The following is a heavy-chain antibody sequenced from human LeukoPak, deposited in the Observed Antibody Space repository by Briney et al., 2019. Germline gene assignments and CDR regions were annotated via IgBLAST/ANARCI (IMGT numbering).Heavy chain of an antibody. CDR2: IYHIGST. J-gene: IGHJ4*02. CDR1: GYSISSGYY. V-gene: IGHV4-38-2*02. Sequence: SETLSLTCAVSGYSISSGYYGGWIRQPPGKGLEWIGSIYHIGSTYYNPSLTSRVTRSVATSKNQFSLKLSSVIAADTAVYYCAREGYSGYDPKNYFDYWGQGTLVTVSS. CDR3: AREGYSGYDPKNYFDY. D-gene: IGHD5-12*01.